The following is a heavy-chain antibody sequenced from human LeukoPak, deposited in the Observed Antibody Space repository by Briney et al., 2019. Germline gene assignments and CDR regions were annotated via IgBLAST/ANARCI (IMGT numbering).Heavy chain of an antibody. CDR1: GFTFDDYA. CDR3: AKGPYGDYDNYYFDY. V-gene: IGHV3-9*01. Sequence: QAGGSLTLSCAASGFTFDDYAMHWVRQAPGKGLEWVSGISWNSGSIGYADSVKGRFTISRDNAKNSLYLQMNSLRAEDTALYYCAKGPYGDYDNYYFDYWGQGTLVTVSS. D-gene: IGHD4-17*01. J-gene: IGHJ4*02. CDR2: ISWNSGSI.